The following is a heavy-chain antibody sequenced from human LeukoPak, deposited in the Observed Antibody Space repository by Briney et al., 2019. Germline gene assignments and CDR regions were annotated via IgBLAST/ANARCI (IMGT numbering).Heavy chain of an antibody. Sequence: SETPSLTCAVYGESFSGYYWSWVRQSPGKGLEWIGEINHSGSTNYNSSLKSRVTISVDTSKSQFSLRLSSVTAADTAVYYCAKVYSSSSRDAFDVWGQGTMVTVSS. J-gene: IGHJ3*01. CDR2: INHSGST. CDR3: AKVYSSSSRDAFDV. V-gene: IGHV4-34*01. D-gene: IGHD6-6*01. CDR1: GESFSGYY.